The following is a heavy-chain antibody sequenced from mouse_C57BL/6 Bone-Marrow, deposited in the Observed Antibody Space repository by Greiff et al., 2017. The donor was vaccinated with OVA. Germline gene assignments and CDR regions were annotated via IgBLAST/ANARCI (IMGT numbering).Heavy chain of an antibody. CDR1: GFTFNTYA. J-gene: IGHJ4*01. D-gene: IGHD1-1*01. V-gene: IGHV10-3*01. Sequence: EVKLVESGGGLVQPKGSLKLSCAASGFTFNTYAMHWVRQAPGKGLEWVARIRSKGSNYETYYADSVKDRFTISRDDSQSMLYLQMNNLKTEDTAMYDCVREYYGSSYYAMDYWGQGTSVTVSS. CDR2: IRSKGSNYET. CDR3: VREYYGSSYYAMDY.